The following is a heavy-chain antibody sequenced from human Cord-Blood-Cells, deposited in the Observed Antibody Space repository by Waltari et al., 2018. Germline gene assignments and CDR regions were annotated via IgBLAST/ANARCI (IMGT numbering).Heavy chain of an antibody. D-gene: IGHD1-26*01. CDR2: LNHSGST. J-gene: IGHJ4*02. CDR1: GRSLSGYY. V-gene: IGHV4-34*01. CDR3: ARSGESGSYDY. Sequence: QVQLQQWGAGLLKPSETMSLTCAVHGRSLSGYYWSWIRQPAGKGLEWVGELNHSGSTNYNPSLKSRVTISVDTSKNQCSLRLSSVTAADTAVDYCARSGESGSYDYWGQGTLVTVSS.